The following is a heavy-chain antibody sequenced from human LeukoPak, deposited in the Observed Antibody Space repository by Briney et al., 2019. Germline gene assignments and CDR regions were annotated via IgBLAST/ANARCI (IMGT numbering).Heavy chain of an antibody. CDR2: IYSTGST. J-gene: IGHJ4*02. CDR1: GGSINFYY. CDR3: ARGIAAPYSFDS. D-gene: IGHD6-13*01. Sequence: SETLSLTCTVSGGSINFYYCGWIRQPAGRGLEWIGRIYSTGSTNYSPSLKSRVTMSVDKSNHQSSLNLSSVTAADTAVYYCARGIAAPYSFDSWGQGTLVTVSS. V-gene: IGHV4-4*07.